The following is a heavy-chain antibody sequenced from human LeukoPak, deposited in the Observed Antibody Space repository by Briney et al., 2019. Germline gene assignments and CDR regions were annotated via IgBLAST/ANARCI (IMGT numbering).Heavy chain of an antibody. J-gene: IGHJ4*02. V-gene: IGHV3-23*01. CDR2: ISGSDDNT. Sequence: QPGGSLRLSCAASGFTFNNYAMSWVRQAPGKGLEWVSTISGSDDNTYYADSVKGRFTISRDISKNRLYLQMNSLRADDTAVYYCANDFDHWGQGTLVTVSS. CDR1: GFTFNNYA. CDR3: ANDFDH.